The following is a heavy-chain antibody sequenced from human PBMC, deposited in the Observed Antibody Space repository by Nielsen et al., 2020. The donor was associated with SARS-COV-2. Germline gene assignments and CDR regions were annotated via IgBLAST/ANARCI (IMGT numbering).Heavy chain of an antibody. J-gene: IGHJ6*03. D-gene: IGHD3-3*01. CDR1: GYSFTSYW. CDR3: ARAGYYDFWSGYSYYYYYMDV. Sequence: GESLKISCKGSGYSFTSYWISGVRQMPGKGREWMGRIDPSDSYTNYSPSFQGHVTISADKSISTAYLQWSSLKASDTAMYYCARAGYYDFWSGYSYYYYYMDVWGKGTTVTVSS. CDR2: IDPSDSYT. V-gene: IGHV5-10-1*01.